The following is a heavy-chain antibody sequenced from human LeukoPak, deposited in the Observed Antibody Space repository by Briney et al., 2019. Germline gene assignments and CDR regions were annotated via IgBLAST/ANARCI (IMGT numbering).Heavy chain of an antibody. D-gene: IGHD1-1*01. CDR2: IFPGDSDA. V-gene: IGHV5-51*01. CDR1: GYYLTSYW. Sequence: GESLKISCQGSGYYLTSYWIGWVRQTPGKGLDWMGIIFPGDSDARYSPSFQGQVTISVDRSISTAYLQWSSVKASDTAMYYCARRNGNYFDYWGQGTPVTVSS. CDR3: ARRNGNYFDY. J-gene: IGHJ4*02.